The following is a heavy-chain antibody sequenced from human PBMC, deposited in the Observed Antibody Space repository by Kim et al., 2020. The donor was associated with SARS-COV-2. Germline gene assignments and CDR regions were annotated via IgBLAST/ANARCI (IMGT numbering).Heavy chain of an antibody. J-gene: IGHJ4*02. CDR3: TSTMYYYDSSGYDY. CDR1: GFTFGDYA. V-gene: IGHV3-49*04. Sequence: GGSLRLSCTASGFTFGDYAMSWVRQAPGKGLEWVGFIRSKAYGGTTEYAASVKGRFTISRDDSKSIAYLQMNSLKTEDTAVYYCTSTMYYYDSSGYDYWGQGTLVTVSS. CDR2: IRSKAYGGTT. D-gene: IGHD3-22*01.